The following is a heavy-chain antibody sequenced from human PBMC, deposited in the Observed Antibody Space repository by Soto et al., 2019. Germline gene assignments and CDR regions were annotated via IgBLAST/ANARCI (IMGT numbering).Heavy chain of an antibody. CDR3: AIDLGYCRSGTFYREWFDP. Sequence: QVQLVQSGAEVKKPGASVKVSCKASGYTFTTHGISWVRQAPGQGLEWMGWVSGDNGHTNYAQSLQGRVTMTTDTSTNTAYMELRSLRSDDTAVYYCAIDLGYCRSGTFYREWFDPWGQGTLVTVSS. CDR2: VSGDNGHT. J-gene: IGHJ5*02. D-gene: IGHD1-26*01. V-gene: IGHV1-18*01. CDR1: GYTFTTHG.